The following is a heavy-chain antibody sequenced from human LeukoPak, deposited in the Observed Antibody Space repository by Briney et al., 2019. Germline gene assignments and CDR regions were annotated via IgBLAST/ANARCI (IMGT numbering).Heavy chain of an antibody. CDR3: ASLPYCSGGSCYHY. CDR2: IGSAGDT. CDR1: GFTFNSFD. D-gene: IGHD2-15*01. J-gene: IGHJ4*02. V-gene: IGHV3-13*01. Sequence: GGSLRLSCAASGFTFNSFDMHWVRQAPGKGLEWVSAIGSAGDTYYPGSVKGRFTISRENAKNSLYLQMNSLRAGDTAVYYCASLPYCSGGSCYHYWGQGTLVTVSS.